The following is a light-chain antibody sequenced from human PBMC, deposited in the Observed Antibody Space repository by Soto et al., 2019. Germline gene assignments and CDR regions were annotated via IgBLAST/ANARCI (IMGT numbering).Light chain of an antibody. CDR3: QQYNNWPRT. CDR1: QSVSSD. J-gene: IGKJ3*01. CDR2: GAS. Sequence: EIEMTQSPATLSVSPGERATLSCRASQSVSSDLAWYQQKPSQAPRLLFYGASARATDIPARFSGSGSGTEFTLTISSLQSEDFAVYYCQQYNNWPRTFGPGTKVDVK. V-gene: IGKV3-15*01.